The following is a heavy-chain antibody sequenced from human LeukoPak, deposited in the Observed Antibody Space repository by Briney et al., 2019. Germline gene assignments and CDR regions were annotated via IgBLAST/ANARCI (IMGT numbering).Heavy chain of an antibody. CDR3: AKDLDGYGSFDI. V-gene: IGHV3-30*02. Sequence: GGSLRLSCAASASGFILTKAMHWVRQAPGEGLEWVAHIRYDGITKWYADSVQGRFTISGDSSKNTLYLQMNSLRAEDTAVYYCAKDLDGYGSFDIWGLGTMVTVSS. CDR1: ASGFILTKA. CDR2: IRYDGITK. D-gene: IGHD5-24*01. J-gene: IGHJ3*02.